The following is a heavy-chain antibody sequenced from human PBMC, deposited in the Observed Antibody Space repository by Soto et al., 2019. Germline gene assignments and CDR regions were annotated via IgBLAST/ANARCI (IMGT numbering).Heavy chain of an antibody. J-gene: IGHJ1*01. CDR3: ARWGTTGGLDV. D-gene: IGHD3-16*01. CDR2: TSYDGSGK. V-gene: IGHV3-30*19. CDR1: GFTFRSYV. Sequence: QVQLVESGGGVVQPGTSLRVSCVGSGFTFRSYVIHLVRQAPGKGLEWVALTSYDGSGKYYGDSVRGRFTISRDNSRNTVDLQMDSLRLEDTALYYCARWGTTGGLDVWGQGTLVSVSS.